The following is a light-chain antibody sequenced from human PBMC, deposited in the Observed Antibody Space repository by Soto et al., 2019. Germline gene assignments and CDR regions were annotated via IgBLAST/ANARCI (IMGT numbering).Light chain of an antibody. CDR2: GAS. CDR3: QQNYSTPPLT. J-gene: IGKJ4*01. V-gene: IGKV1-39*01. CDR1: QTISSW. Sequence: DIQMTQSPSTLSGSVGDRVTITCRASQTISSWLAWYQQKPGKAPKLLIYGASSLQSGVPSRFSGGGSGTDFTLTISSLQPEDYATYYCQQNYSTPPLTFGGGTKVDIK.